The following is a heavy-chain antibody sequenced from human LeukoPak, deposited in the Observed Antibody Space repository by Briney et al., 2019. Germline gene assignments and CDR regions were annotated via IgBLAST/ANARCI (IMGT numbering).Heavy chain of an antibody. V-gene: IGHV3-53*01. CDR2: IYGGGST. Sequence: GGSLRLSCAASGFTVSSNYMSWVRQAPGKGLEWVSVIYGGGSTYYADSVKGRFSISRDNANNSVYLQMNNLRAEDTAVYYCAAVIDYWGQGTLVTVSS. CDR1: GFTVSSNY. CDR3: AAVIDY. J-gene: IGHJ4*02.